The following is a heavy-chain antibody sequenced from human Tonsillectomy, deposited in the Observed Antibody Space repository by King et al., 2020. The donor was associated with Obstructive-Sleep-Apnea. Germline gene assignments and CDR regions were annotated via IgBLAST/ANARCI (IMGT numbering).Heavy chain of an antibody. V-gene: IGHV5-10-1*03. CDR1: GYSFTSYW. J-gene: IGHJ6*02. CDR2: IDPRDSYT. CDR3: AGSDCNRTSCYMKFYHYAMDV. Sequence: EVQLVQSGAEVKKPGESLRISCKGSGYSFTSYWISWVRQMPGKGLEWMGRIDPRDSYTNYSPSFQGHVTISADKSISTAYLQWSSLRASDTAMYYCAGSDCNRTSCYMKFYHYAMDVWGQGTTVTVSS. D-gene: IGHD2-2*02.